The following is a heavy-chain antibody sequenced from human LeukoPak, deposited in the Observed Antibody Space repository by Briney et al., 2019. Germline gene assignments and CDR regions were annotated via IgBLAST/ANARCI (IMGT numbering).Heavy chain of an antibody. CDR2: ISGSGGST. V-gene: IGHV3-23*01. CDR1: GFTFSSYA. CDR3: AKWPSGRIYGDYEYFQH. D-gene: IGHD4-17*01. J-gene: IGHJ1*01. Sequence: PGGSLRLSCAASGFTFSSYAMSWVRQAPGKGLEWVSAISGSGGSTYYADSVKGRFTISRDNSKTTLYLQMNSLRAEDTAVYYCAKWPSGRIYGDYEYFQHWGQGTLVTVSS.